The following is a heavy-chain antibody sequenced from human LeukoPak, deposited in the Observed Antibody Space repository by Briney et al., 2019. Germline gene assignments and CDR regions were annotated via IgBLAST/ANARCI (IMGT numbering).Heavy chain of an antibody. CDR1: GVTFSRYW. J-gene: IGHJ4*02. CDR2: ISSDGNDR. V-gene: IGHV3-74*01. Sequence: SGGSLRLSCAASGVTFSRYWMYWVRQDPGKGLVWVSGISSDGNDRRYADSVKGRFTISRDNAKNTVFLQMNSLRAEDTAVYYCVRYDWNYPDYWGQGTLVTVLS. D-gene: IGHD1-7*01. CDR3: VRYDWNYPDY.